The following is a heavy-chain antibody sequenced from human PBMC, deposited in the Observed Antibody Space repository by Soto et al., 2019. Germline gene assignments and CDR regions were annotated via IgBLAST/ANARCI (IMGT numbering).Heavy chain of an antibody. CDR2: IYYSGST. CDR1: GGSISSYY. V-gene: IGHV4-59*12. J-gene: IGHJ6*02. CDR3: ARDRFYDSSGSFPYYYGMDV. D-gene: IGHD3-22*01. Sequence: PSETLSLTCTVSGGSISSYYWSWIRQPPGKGLEWIGYIYYSGSTNYNPSLKSRVTISVDTSKNQFSLKLSSVTAADTAVYYCARDRFYDSSGSFPYYYGMDVWGQGTTVTVSS.